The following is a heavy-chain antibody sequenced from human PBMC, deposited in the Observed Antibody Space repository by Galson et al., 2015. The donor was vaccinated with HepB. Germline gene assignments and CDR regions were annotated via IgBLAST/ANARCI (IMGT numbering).Heavy chain of an antibody. J-gene: IGHJ4*02. Sequence: SETLSLTCTVSGGSISSSSYYWGWIRQPPGKGLEWIGSIYYSGSTYYNPSPKSRVTISVDTSKNQFSLKLSSVTAADTAVYYCASLYGDYDKCFDYWGQGTLVTVSS. CDR2: IYYSGST. D-gene: IGHD4-17*01. CDR3: ASLYGDYDKCFDY. CDR1: GGSISSSSYY. V-gene: IGHV4-39*01.